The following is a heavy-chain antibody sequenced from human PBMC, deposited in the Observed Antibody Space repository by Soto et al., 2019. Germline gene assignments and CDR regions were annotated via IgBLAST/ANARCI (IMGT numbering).Heavy chain of an antibody. V-gene: IGHV4-4*02. Sequence: PSETLSLTCAVSGGSISSSNWWNWVRQPPGKGLEWIGEIHHSGSTNYNPSLKSRVTISVDKSKNQISLKLNSVTAADTAVYYCARVRQGCSSTSCYFDPWGQGTLVTVSS. CDR3: ARVRQGCSSTSCYFDP. CDR1: GGSISSSNW. D-gene: IGHD2-2*01. J-gene: IGHJ5*02. CDR2: IHHSGST.